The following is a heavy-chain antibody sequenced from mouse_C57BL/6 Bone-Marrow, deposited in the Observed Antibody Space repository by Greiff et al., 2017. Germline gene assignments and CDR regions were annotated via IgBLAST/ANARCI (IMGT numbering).Heavy chain of an antibody. J-gene: IGHJ2*01. V-gene: IGHV7-3*01. CDR3: GRYIYFDY. Sequence: EVKLMESGGGLVQPGGSLSLSCAASGFTFTDYYMSWVRQPPGKGLEWLGFIRNKANGYTTEYSASVKGRFTISRDNSQSILHLQMNALKAEDSATYYCGRYIYFDYWGQGTTLTVSS. CDR1: GFTFTDYY. CDR2: IRNKANGYTT.